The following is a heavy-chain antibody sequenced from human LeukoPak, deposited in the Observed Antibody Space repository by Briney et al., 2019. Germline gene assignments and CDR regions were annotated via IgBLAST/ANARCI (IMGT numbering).Heavy chain of an antibody. CDR3: ARGGVLVGSGSYYYYYYMDV. Sequence: EASVKVSCKASGYTFTSYDINWVRQATGQGLEWMGWMNPNSGNTNYAQKLQGRVTMTTDTSTSTAYMELRSLRSDDTAVYYCARGGVLVGSGSYYYYYYMDVWGKGTTVTVSS. CDR1: GYTFTSYD. CDR2: MNPNSGNT. D-gene: IGHD3-10*01. V-gene: IGHV1-8*01. J-gene: IGHJ6*03.